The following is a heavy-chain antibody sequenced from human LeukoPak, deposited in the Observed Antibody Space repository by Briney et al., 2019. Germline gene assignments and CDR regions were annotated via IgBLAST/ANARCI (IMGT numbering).Heavy chain of an antibody. V-gene: IGHV4-31*03. D-gene: IGHD6-19*01. J-gene: IGHJ4*02. Sequence: SQTLSLTCTVSGGSISSGGYYWSWIRQHPGKGLEWIGYIYYSGSTNYNPSLKSRVTISVDKSKNQFSLKLSSVTAADTAVCHCARGVPVAGLDFWGRGTLVTVSS. CDR3: ARGVPVAGLDF. CDR1: GGSISSGGYY. CDR2: IYYSGST.